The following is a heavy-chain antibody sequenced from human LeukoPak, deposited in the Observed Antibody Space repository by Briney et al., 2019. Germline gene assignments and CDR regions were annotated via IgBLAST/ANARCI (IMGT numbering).Heavy chain of an antibody. J-gene: IGHJ4*02. D-gene: IGHD4-17*01. CDR3: ARYGNYGDYVDY. V-gene: IGHV3-53*01. CDR1: GFTVSSNY. Sequence: GGSLRLSCAASGFTVSSNYMSWVRQAPGKWLEWVSVIYSGGSTYYADSVKGRFTISRDNSKNTLYLQMNSLRAEDTAVYYCARYGNYGDYVDYWGQGTLVTVSS. CDR2: IYSGGST.